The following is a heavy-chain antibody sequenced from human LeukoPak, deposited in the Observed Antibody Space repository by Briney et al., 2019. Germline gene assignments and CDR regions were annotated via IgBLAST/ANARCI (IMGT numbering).Heavy chain of an antibody. CDR2: IKQDVSEK. D-gene: IGHD6-19*01. Sequence: GGSLRLSCAASGFTFNSYWMSWVRQAPGKGLEWVANIKQDVSEKYYVDSVKGRFTISRDNSKNTLYLQMNSLRAEDTAVYYCARGAPAVAGTDRFDYWGQGTLVTVSS. J-gene: IGHJ4*02. CDR3: ARGAPAVAGTDRFDY. V-gene: IGHV3-7*01. CDR1: GFTFNSYW.